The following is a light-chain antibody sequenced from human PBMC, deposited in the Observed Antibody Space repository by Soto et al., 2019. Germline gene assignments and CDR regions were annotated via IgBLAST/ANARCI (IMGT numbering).Light chain of an antibody. Sequence: DIVMTQSPDSLAVSLGERATINCKSSQSVLYSSNNKNYLAWYQQKPGQPPKLLIYWASTRESGVPDRFSDSGSGTDFTLTISSLQAEDVAVYYCQQYYSTWITFGQGTKLEIK. J-gene: IGKJ2*01. V-gene: IGKV4-1*01. CDR1: QSVLYSSNNKNY. CDR2: WAS. CDR3: QQYYSTWIT.